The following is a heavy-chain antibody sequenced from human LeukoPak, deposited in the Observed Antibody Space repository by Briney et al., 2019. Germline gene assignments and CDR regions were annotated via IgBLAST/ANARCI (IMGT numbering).Heavy chain of an antibody. D-gene: IGHD3-22*01. CDR2: ISAYTGDA. V-gene: IGHV1-18*01. CDR3: ARTPTGHYGSSGYFPYYFDY. J-gene: IGHJ4*02. Sequence: ASVKVSCTASGCTFSNYGISWLRQAPGQGLEWMGWISAYTGDANYPQNLQGRVIMTTDTSTSTAYMELRSLRSDDTAVYYCARTPTGHYGSSGYFPYYFDYWGQGTLVTVSS. CDR1: GCTFSNYG.